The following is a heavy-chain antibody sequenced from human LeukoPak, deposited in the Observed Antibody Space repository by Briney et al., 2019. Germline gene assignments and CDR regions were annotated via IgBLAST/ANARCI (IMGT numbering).Heavy chain of an antibody. CDR2: ISSSSSYI. CDR1: GFTFSSYS. Sequence: PGGFLRLSCAASGFTFSSYSMNWVRQAPGKGLEWVSSISSSSSYIYYADSVKGRFTISRDNAKNSLYLQMNSLRAEDTAVYYCARDYDFWSGIIAEKGFDYWGQGTLVTVSS. V-gene: IGHV3-21*01. J-gene: IGHJ4*02. D-gene: IGHD3-3*01. CDR3: ARDYDFWSGIIAEKGFDY.